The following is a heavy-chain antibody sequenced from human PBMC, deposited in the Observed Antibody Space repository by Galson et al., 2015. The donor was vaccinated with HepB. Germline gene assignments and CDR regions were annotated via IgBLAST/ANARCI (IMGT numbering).Heavy chain of an antibody. Sequence: SLRLSCAASGFTFSSYAMHWVRQAPGKGLEWVAVISYDGSNKYYADSVKGRFTISRDNSKNTLYLQMNSLRAEDTAVYYCARALGPLQDPPGYWGQGTLVTVSS. CDR1: GFTFSSYA. V-gene: IGHV3-30*04. J-gene: IGHJ4*02. CDR3: ARALGPLQDPPGY. CDR2: ISYDGSNK. D-gene: IGHD5-24*01.